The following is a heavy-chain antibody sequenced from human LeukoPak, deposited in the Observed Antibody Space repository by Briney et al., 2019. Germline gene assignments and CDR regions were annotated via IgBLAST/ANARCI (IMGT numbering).Heavy chain of an antibody. CDR3: ARDRRGYDYPY. D-gene: IGHD5-12*01. V-gene: IGHV3-21*01. CDR1: RFTFRSYS. Sequence: GGSLRLSCAASRFTFRSYSMNWVRQAPGKGLEWVSSISSSSSYIYYADSVKGRFTISRDNAKNSLYLQMNSLRAEDTAVYYCARDRRGYDYPYWGQGTLVTVSS. J-gene: IGHJ4*02. CDR2: ISSSSSYI.